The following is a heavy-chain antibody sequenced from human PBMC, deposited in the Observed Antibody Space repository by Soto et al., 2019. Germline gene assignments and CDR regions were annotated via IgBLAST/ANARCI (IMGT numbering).Heavy chain of an antibody. V-gene: IGHV4-59*01. CDR1: GGSISTYY. J-gene: IGHJ4*02. CDR2: IYYGGST. CDR3: ARGISGWPLEY. D-gene: IGHD6-25*01. Sequence: QVQLQESGPGLVKPSETLSLTCTVSGGSISTYYWSWIRQPPGKRLEWIGHIYYGGSTNYNPSLMSRVTISVDTAKNQVSLKLSSVTAADTAVYYCARGISGWPLEYWGQGTLVTVSS.